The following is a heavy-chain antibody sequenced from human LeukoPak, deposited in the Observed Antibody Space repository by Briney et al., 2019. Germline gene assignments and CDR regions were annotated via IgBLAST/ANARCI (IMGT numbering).Heavy chain of an antibody. CDR3: ARHGSYSLAF. CDR2: IFYIGSA. Sequence: SETLSLTCAVSGVSIGSGGYWSWVRQPPGKGLEWIGQIFYIGSAHYNPSFESRVIMSIDNSRNQLSLRFNSVTAADTAVYYCARHGSYSLAFWGQGALVTVSS. D-gene: IGHD2-15*01. V-gene: IGHV4-4*02. J-gene: IGHJ4*02. CDR1: GVSIGSGGY.